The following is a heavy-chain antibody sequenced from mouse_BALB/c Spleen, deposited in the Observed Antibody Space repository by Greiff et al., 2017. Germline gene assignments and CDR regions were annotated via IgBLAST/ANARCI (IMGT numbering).Heavy chain of an antibody. CDR1: GFSLTSYG. J-gene: IGHJ4*01. Sequence: QVQLKESGPGLVAPSQSLSITCTVSGFSLTSYGVHWVRQPPGKGLEWLGVIWAGGSTNYNSALMSRLSISKDNSKSQVFLKMNSLQTDDTAMYYCARDGREWAMDYWGQGTSVTVSS. V-gene: IGHV2-9*02. CDR2: IWAGGST. CDR3: ARDGREWAMDY.